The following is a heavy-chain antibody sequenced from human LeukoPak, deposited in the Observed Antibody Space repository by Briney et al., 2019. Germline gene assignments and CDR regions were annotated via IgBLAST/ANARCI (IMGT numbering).Heavy chain of an antibody. Sequence: GGSLRLSCAASGFTFSSYAMSWVRQAPGKGLEWVSAISGSGGSTYYADSVKGRFTISRDNSKNTLYLQMNSLRAEDTAVYYCAIDSFLGYCSGGSCYDYFDYWGQGTLVTVSS. J-gene: IGHJ4*02. CDR1: GFTFSSYA. CDR3: AIDSFLGYCSGGSCYDYFDY. CDR2: ISGSGGST. V-gene: IGHV3-23*01. D-gene: IGHD2-15*01.